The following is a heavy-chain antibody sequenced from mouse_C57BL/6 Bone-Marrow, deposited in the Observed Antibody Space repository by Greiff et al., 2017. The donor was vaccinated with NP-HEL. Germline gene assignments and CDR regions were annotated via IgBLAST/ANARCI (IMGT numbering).Heavy chain of an antibody. CDR1: GYTFTDYY. Sequence: QVQLKESGPELVKPGASVKISCKASGYTFTDYYINWVKQRPGQGLEWIGWIFPGSGSTYYNEKFKGKATLTVDKSSSTAYMLLSSLTSEDSAVYFCAREEDYGNLFDYWGQGTTLTVSS. D-gene: IGHD2-1*01. CDR3: AREEDYGNLFDY. CDR2: IFPGSGST. J-gene: IGHJ2*01. V-gene: IGHV1-75*01.